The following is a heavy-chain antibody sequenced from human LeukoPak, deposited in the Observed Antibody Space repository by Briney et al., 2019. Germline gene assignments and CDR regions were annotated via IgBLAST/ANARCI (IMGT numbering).Heavy chain of an antibody. Sequence: GGSLRLSCTGSAFIFEDYSIQWVRQVPGGGLEWVSGVSWNRDYVGYADSVKGRFTISRDNDNYIVYLQMNSLRVDDMGSYFCAATSGWYDSYFDYWGQGTLVTVSS. D-gene: IGHD6-19*01. V-gene: IGHV3-9*03. J-gene: IGHJ4*02. CDR1: AFIFEDYS. CDR3: AATSGWYDSYFDY. CDR2: VSWNRDYV.